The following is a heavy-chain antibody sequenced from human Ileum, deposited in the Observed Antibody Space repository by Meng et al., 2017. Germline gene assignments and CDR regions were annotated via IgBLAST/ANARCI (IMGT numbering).Heavy chain of an antibody. J-gene: IGHJ3*02. Sequence: GESLKISCAASGFTFSTYWMTWVRQAPGKGLEWVATISDDGNAIYYVDSVKGRFTISRDNAKNSLYLQLNSLRAEDTALYYCARDPAFGAYDIWGQGTMVTVSS. CDR2: ISDDGNAI. D-gene: IGHD3-10*01. V-gene: IGHV3-7*01. CDR1: GFTFSTYW. CDR3: ARDPAFGAYDI.